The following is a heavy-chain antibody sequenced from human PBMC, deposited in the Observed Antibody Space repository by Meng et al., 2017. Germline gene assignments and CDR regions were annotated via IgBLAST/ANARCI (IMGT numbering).Heavy chain of an antibody. CDR3: ARSARDYYDSSGYQVDAFDI. J-gene: IGHJ3*02. D-gene: IGHD3-22*01. V-gene: IGHV3-11*04. CDR1: GFTFSDYY. CDR2: ISSSGSTI. Sequence: GESLKISCAASGFTFSDYYMSWIRQAPGKGLEWVSYISSSGSTIYYADSVKGRFTISRDNAKNSLYLQMNSLRAEDTAVYYCARSARDYYDSSGYQVDAFDIWGQGTMVTVSS.